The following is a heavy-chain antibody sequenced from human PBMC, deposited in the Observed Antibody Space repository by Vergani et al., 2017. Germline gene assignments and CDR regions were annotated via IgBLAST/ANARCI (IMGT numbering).Heavy chain of an antibody. D-gene: IGHD3-16*02. J-gene: IGHJ4*02. CDR2: ISAYNGNT. CDR3: ARLDYDYVWGSYRKYYFDY. Sequence: QVQLVQSGAEVKKPGASVKVSCKASGYTFTSYGISWVRQAPGQGLEWMGWISAYNGNTNYAQKLQGRVTMTTDTPTSTAYMELRSLRSDDTAVYYCARLDYDYVWGSYRKYYFDYWGQGTLVTVSS. CDR1: GYTFTSYG. V-gene: IGHV1-18*01.